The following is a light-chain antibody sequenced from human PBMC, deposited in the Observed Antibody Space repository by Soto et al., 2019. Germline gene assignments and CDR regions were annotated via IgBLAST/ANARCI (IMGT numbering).Light chain of an antibody. CDR2: GAS. Sequence: EIVMTQSPATLSVSPGERATLSCRASQSVSSNLAWYQQKPGQAPRLLIYGASTRATGIPARFSGSGSGTEFTLTISSLQSEDFATYFCQQSYSPLTFGGGTKVEIQ. V-gene: IGKV3-15*01. J-gene: IGKJ4*01. CDR1: QSVSSN. CDR3: QQSYSPLT.